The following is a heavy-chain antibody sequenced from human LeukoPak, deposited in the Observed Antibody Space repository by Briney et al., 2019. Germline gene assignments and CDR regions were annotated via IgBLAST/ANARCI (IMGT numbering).Heavy chain of an antibody. J-gene: IGHJ6*02. V-gene: IGHV3-48*03. D-gene: IGHD6-19*01. CDR1: GFTFRSYE. CDR3: ARKGAVAGHYYYYGMDV. CDR2: ISSSGSTI. Sequence: HVGSLSLSCAVSGFTFRSYEMNWVRQAPGKGLEWVLYISSSGSTIYYADSVKGRFTTSRDNAKNSLYQQMNSLRAQHTAVYYCARKGAVAGHYYYYGMDVWGQGTTVTVSS.